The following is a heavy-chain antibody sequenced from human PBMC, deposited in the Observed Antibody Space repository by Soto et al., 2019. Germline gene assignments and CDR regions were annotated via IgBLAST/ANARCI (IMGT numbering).Heavy chain of an antibody. V-gene: IGHV3-23*01. CDR3: ARDRSYYDSSGSYSPPY. J-gene: IGHJ4*02. Sequence: EVQLLESGGGLVQPGGSLRLSCAASGFTFSSYAMNWVRQAPGKGLEWVSEISGSAATTHFADSVKGRFTISRDNSKNTLYLQMNSLRAEDTAVYYCARDRSYYDSSGSYSPPYWGQGTLVTVSS. CDR1: GFTFSSYA. CDR2: ISGSAATT. D-gene: IGHD3-22*01.